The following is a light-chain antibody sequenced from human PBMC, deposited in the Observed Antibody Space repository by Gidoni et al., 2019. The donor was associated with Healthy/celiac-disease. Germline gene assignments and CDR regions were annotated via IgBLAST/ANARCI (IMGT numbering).Light chain of an antibody. Sequence: EIVITQSPATLSVSPGERATLPCRASQGVSSNLAWYQQKPGQAPSLLIYDASTRATGIPARFSGSGSGTEFTLTISSLQSEDFAVYYCQQYNYFWTFGQGTKVEIK. CDR1: QGVSSN. CDR2: DAS. V-gene: IGKV3-15*01. J-gene: IGKJ1*01. CDR3: QQYNYFWT.